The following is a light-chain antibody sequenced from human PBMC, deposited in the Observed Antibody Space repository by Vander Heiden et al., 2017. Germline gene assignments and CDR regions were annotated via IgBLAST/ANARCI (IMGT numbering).Light chain of an antibody. CDR3: ETWDSKTRV. V-gene: IGLV4-60*03. Sequence: HPVLTHSSSASASLGSSVKLTCTLSSGHSSYIIEWHQQQPGKGNRYLMKLEGSGSYNKGSGVPDRFSGSSYGAARSLTSSNLQSEDEAYYCCETWDSKTRVFGGGTKLTVL. CDR2: LEGSGSY. J-gene: IGLJ3*02. CDR1: SGHSSYI.